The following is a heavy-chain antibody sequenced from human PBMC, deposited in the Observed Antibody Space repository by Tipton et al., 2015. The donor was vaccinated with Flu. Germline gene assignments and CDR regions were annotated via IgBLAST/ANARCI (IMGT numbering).Heavy chain of an antibody. D-gene: IGHD3-10*01. Sequence: TLSLTCTVSGGSVSGFYWSWIRQPPGKGLEWLGSIFFTGSADYNPSLKSRLTISLDTSRDQFSLRLTSVTAADTAVYYCARSRGQRGWFDTWGHGILVAVSS. CDR2: IFFTGSA. J-gene: IGHJ5*01. CDR3: ARSRGQRGWFDT. CDR1: GGSVSGFY. V-gene: IGHV4-59*02.